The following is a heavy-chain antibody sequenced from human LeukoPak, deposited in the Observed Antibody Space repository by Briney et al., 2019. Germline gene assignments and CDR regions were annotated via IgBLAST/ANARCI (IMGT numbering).Heavy chain of an antibody. CDR3: ASLTRNGGLVDY. D-gene: IGHD1-14*01. Sequence: GGSLRLSCAASGFAFSSYSMNWVRQAPGKGLEWVSYISSSSSTIYYADSVKGRFTISRDNAKNSLYLQMNGLRAEDTAVYYCASLTRNGGLVDYWGQGTLVTVSS. J-gene: IGHJ4*02. CDR1: GFAFSSYS. CDR2: ISSSSSTI. V-gene: IGHV3-48*01.